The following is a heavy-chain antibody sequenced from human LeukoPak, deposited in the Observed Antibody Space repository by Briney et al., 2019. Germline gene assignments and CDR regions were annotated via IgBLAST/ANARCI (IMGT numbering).Heavy chain of an antibody. CDR2: IYYSGST. V-gene: IGHV4-59*08. CDR1: GGSISSYY. J-gene: IGHJ6*03. CDR3: ARSHREKRRYYYYYYMDV. D-gene: IGHD4-17*01. Sequence: SETLSLTCTVSGGSISSYYWSWIRQPPGKGLEWIGYIYYSGSTNYNPSLKSRVTISVDTSKNQFSLKLSSVTAADTAVYYCARSHREKRRYYYYYYMDVWGKGTTVTVSS.